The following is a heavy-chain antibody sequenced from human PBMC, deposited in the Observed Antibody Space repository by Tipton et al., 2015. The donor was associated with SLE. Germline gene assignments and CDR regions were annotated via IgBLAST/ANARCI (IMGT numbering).Heavy chain of an antibody. CDR1: GGSISSNYY. D-gene: IGHD2-8*01. V-gene: IGHV4-59*08. Sequence: GLVKPSETLSLTCSVSGGSISSNYYWNWIRQPPGKGLEWIGCISDGGGTNHNPSLKSRVTISVDPAKNQFSLKLTSVTAADTAVYYCARGMLTWRGAIIGVDVWGQGTSVNVSS. J-gene: IGHJ6*02. CDR3: ARGMLTWRGAIIGVDV. CDR2: ISDGGGT.